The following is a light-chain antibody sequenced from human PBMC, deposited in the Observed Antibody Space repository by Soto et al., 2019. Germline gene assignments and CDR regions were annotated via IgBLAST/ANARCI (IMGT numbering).Light chain of an antibody. V-gene: IGKV3-15*01. CDR3: QQSYIPTIR. J-gene: IGKJ5*01. CDR2: GAS. CDR1: HSVNSH. Sequence: MLVKQSLATFCMSPAYTVTLSFRTSHSVNSHVAWYQQKPGQAPRLLLYGASTRATGIPVRFSGSGFGTEFTLTISSLQSEDFATYFCQQSYIPTIRFAQGTLLEIK.